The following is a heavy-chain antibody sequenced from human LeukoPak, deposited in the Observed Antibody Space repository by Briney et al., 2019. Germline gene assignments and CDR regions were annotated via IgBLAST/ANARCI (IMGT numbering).Heavy chain of an antibody. CDR1: GGTFSSYA. CDR3: ARDRLKEWELLGSVGYYGMDV. J-gene: IGHJ6*02. V-gene: IGHV1-69*13. Sequence: SVTVSCKASGGTFSSYAISWVRQAPGQGLEWMGGIIPIFGTANYAQKFQGRVTITADESTSTAYMELSSLRSEDTAVYYCARDRLKEWELLGSVGYYGMDVWGQGTTVTVSS. CDR2: IIPIFGTA. D-gene: IGHD1-26*01.